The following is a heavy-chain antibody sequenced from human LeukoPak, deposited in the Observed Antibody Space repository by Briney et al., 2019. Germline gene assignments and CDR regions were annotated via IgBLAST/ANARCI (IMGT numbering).Heavy chain of an antibody. CDR3: ARGTSGIAVAGTSNWFDP. V-gene: IGHV1-2*02. J-gene: IGHJ5*02. CDR1: GYTFTGYY. Sequence: ASVKVSCKASGYTFTGYYMHWVRQAPGQGLEWMGWINPNSGGTNYAQKFQGRVTMTRDKSIRTAYMELSRLTSDDTAVYYCARGTSGIAVAGTSNWFDPWGQGTLVTVSS. D-gene: IGHD6-19*01. CDR2: INPNSGGT.